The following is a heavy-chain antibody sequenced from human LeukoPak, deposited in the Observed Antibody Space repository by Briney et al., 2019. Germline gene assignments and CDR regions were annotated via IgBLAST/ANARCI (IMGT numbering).Heavy chain of an antibody. J-gene: IGHJ4*02. Sequence: GGSLRLSCAASGFTFDEYAMHWVRQAPGQGLEWVSGINWYSASTAYADSVKGRFTISRDNSKNTLYLQMNSLRAEDTAAYYCASTRELHYWGQGTLVTVSS. CDR3: ASTRELHY. V-gene: IGHV3-9*01. CDR2: INWYSAST. D-gene: IGHD2-2*01. CDR1: GFTFDEYA.